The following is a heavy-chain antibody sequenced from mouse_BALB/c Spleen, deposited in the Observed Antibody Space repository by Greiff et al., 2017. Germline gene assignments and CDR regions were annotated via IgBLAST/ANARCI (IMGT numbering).Heavy chain of an antibody. CDR1: GYTFTSYT. Sequence: QVQLQQSGAELARPGASVQMSCKASGYTFTSYTMHWVKQRPGQGLEWIGYINPSSGYTNYNQKFKDKATLTADKSSSTAYMQLSSLTSEDSAVYYCARLHYGSSYLDYWGQGTTLTVSS. CDR2: INPSSGYT. V-gene: IGHV1-4*01. D-gene: IGHD1-1*01. CDR3: ARLHYGSSYLDY. J-gene: IGHJ2*01.